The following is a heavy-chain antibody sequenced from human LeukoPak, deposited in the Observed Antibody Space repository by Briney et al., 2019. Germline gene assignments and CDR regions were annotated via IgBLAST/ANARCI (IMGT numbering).Heavy chain of an antibody. V-gene: IGHV4-34*01. J-gene: IGHJ4*02. CDR2: INHSGST. CDR1: GGSFSGYY. D-gene: IGHD6-13*01. Sequence: PSETLSLTCAVYGGSFSGYYWSWIRQPPGKGLEWIGEINHSGSTNYNPSLKSRVTISEDTSKNQFSLKLSSVTAADTAVYYCARLAAAATYYFDYWGQGTLVTVSS. CDR3: ARLAAAATYYFDY.